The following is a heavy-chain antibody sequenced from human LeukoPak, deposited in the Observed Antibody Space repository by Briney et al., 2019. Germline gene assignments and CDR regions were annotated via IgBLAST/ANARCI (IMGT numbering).Heavy chain of an antibody. J-gene: IGHJ5*02. CDR1: GYSFTSYW. V-gene: IGHV5-51*01. D-gene: IGHD3-10*01. CDR2: IYPGDSDT. Sequence: SGESLKISCKGSGYSFTSYWIGWVRQMPGKGLEWMGIIYPGDSDTRYSPSFQGQVTISADKSISTAYLQWSSLKASDTAMYYCARSLDYGSGSYYNPSGFDPWGQGTLVTVSS. CDR3: ARSLDYGSGSYYNPSGFDP.